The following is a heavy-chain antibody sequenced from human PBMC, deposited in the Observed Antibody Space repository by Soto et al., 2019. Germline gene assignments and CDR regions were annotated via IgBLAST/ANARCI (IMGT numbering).Heavy chain of an antibody. CDR3: ARDPLIGTTDYGLDV. CDR2: INNDGSNT. D-gene: IGHD1-7*01. CDR1: GFTFSTYW. V-gene: IGHV3-74*01. J-gene: IGHJ6*02. Sequence: EVQLVESGGGLVQPGGSLRLSCAASGFTFSTYWMHWVRQPPGKGLVWVSRINNDGSNTAYADSVKGRFTISRDNAQSTLYLQMNSLRAEATAVYYRARDPLIGTTDYGLDVWGQGTTVSVSS.